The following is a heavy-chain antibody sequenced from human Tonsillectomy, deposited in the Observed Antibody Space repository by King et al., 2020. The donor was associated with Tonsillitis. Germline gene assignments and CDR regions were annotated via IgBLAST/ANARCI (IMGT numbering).Heavy chain of an antibody. D-gene: IGHD3-3*01. CDR2: ISYDGSNK. V-gene: IGHV3-30*18. J-gene: IGHJ6*02. CDR1: GFTFSSYG. CDR3: AKDRAGRDFWSGSNKYYYYYYGMDV. Sequence: VQLVESGGGVVQPGRSLRLSCAASGFTFSSYGMHWVRQAPGKGLEWVAVISYDGSNKYYADSVKGRFTVSRDNSKNTLYLQMNSLRAEDTAVYYCAKDRAGRDFWSGSNKYYYYYYGMDVWRQGTTVTVSS.